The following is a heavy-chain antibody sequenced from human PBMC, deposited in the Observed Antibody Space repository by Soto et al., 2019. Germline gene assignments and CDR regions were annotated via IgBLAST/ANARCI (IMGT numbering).Heavy chain of an antibody. Sequence: QVQLVQSGAEVKKPGSSVKVSCKASGGTFSSYAISWVRQAPGQGLEWMGGIIPIFGTANYAQTFQGRVTITADESTSTAYMELSSLRSEGTAVYCCASSVAKYYYYGMDVWGQGTTVTVSS. CDR3: ASSVAKYYYYGMDV. V-gene: IGHV1-69*12. D-gene: IGHD5-12*01. J-gene: IGHJ6*02. CDR2: IIPIFGTA. CDR1: GGTFSSYA.